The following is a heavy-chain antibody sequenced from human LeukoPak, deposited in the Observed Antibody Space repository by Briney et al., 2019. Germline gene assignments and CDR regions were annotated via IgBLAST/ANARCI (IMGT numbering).Heavy chain of an antibody. CDR3: ARTAGYSSGWALDY. D-gene: IGHD6-19*01. Sequence: PSETLSLTCTVSGGSISSYYWSWIRQPLGKGLEWIGYIYYSGSTNYNPSLKSRVTISVDTSKNQFSLKLSSVTAADTAVYYCARTAGYSSGWALDYWGQGTLVTVSS. V-gene: IGHV4-59*01. J-gene: IGHJ4*02. CDR1: GGSISSYY. CDR2: IYYSGST.